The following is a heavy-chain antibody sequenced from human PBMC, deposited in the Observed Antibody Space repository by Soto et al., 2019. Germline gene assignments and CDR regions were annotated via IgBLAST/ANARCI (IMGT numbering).Heavy chain of an antibody. J-gene: IGHJ4*02. CDR3: ARDYPFPKRGYSYGYLDY. CDR2: INPNSGGT. CDR1: GYTFTGYY. D-gene: IGHD5-18*01. V-gene: IGHV1-2*02. Sequence: QVQLVQSGAEVKKPGASVKVSCKASGYTFTGYYMHWVRQAPGQGLEWMGWINPNSGGTNYAQKFQGRVTMTRDTSISTAYMELSRLRSDDTAVYYCARDYPFPKRGYSYGYLDYWGQGTLVTVSS.